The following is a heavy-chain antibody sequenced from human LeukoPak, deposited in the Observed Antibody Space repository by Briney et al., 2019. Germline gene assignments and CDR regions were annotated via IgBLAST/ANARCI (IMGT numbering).Heavy chain of an antibody. CDR3: ARPAKGDGMDV. CDR1: GYTFTSYD. Sequence: ASVKVSCKASGYTFTSYDINWVRRATGQGLEWMGWMNPNSGNTGYAQKFQGRVTMTRNTSMSTAYMELSSLRSEDTAVYYCARPAKGDGMDVWGQGTTVTVSS. J-gene: IGHJ6*02. V-gene: IGHV1-8*01. CDR2: MNPNSGNT.